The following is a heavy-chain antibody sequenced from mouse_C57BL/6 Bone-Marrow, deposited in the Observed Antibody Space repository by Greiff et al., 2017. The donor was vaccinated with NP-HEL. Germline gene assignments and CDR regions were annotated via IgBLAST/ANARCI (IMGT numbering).Heavy chain of an antibody. J-gene: IGHJ3*01. D-gene: IGHD2-4*01. CDR2: INPNNGGT. V-gene: IGHV1-26*01. CDR1: GYTFTDYY. CDR3: ASFYYEPPFAY. Sequence: VQLQQSGPELVKPGASVKISCKASGYTFTDYYMNWVKQSHGKSLEWIGDINPNNGGTSYNQKFKGKATLTVDKSSSTAYMELRSLTSEDSAVYYCASFYYEPPFAYWGQGTLVTVSA.